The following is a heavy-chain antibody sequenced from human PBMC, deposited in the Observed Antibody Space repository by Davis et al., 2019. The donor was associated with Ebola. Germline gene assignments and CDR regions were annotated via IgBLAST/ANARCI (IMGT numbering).Heavy chain of an antibody. V-gene: IGHV1-46*01. CDR1: GYTFTSYY. CDR2: INPSGGST. J-gene: IGHJ6*02. CDR3: ARVRKHDIFPDVQPYGMDV. Sequence: ASVKVSCKASGYTFTSYYMHWVRQAPGQGLEWMGIINPSGGSTSYAQKFQGRVTMTRDTSTSTVYMELSSLRSEDTAVYYCARVRKHDIFPDVQPYGMDVWGQGTTVTVSS. D-gene: IGHD3-9*01.